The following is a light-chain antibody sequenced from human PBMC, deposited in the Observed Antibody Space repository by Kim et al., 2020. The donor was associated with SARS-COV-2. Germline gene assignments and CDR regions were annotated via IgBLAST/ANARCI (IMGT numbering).Light chain of an antibody. CDR3: MQATLSIT. V-gene: IGKV2-24*01. CDR2: TVS. Sequence: QQTSNSCRSRQSLLYRDENTYLDWLKQRPGQPPRHRKYTVSNRYAGFPDRLRGSGAGTDFTLNVNRLEADDVGVYYCMQATLSITFGPGTKVYIK. CDR1: QSLLYRDENTY. J-gene: IGKJ3*01.